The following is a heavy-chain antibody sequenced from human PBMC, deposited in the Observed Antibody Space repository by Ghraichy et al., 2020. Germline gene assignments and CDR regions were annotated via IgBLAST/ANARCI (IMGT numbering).Heavy chain of an antibody. J-gene: IGHJ4*02. CDR2: IDPDRGTT. CDR1: GYTFTGQY. D-gene: IGHD2-8*01. V-gene: IGHV1-2*02. Sequence: ASVKVSCKASGYTFTGQYMHWVRQAPGQGLEWMGWIDPDRGTTNNAQRYQGRVTLTRDTSISTAYLELTSLTSDDAAVYFCARDVGIPGGTNGYFDYWGQGTVVTVSS. CDR3: ARDVGIPGGTNGYFDY.